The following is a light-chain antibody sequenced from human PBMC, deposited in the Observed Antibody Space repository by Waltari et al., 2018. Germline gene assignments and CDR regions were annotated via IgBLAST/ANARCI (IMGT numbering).Light chain of an antibody. CDR1: NSNIGGNS. CDR3: AVWDDSLGGV. V-gene: IGLV1-44*01. CDR2: NDN. J-gene: IGLJ3*02. Sequence: QSVLTQPPSVSGTPGQRVTISCSGSNSNIGGNSVNWYQQLTGTAPKLLIYNDNQGRSGVPNRFHDSKSSTAASLAITGLQSEDEADYYCAVWDDSLGGVFGGGTKLTVL.